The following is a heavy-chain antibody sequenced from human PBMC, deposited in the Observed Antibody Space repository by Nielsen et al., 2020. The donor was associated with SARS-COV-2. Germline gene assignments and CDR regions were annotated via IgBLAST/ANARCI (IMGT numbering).Heavy chain of an antibody. CDR2: IYNNGST. J-gene: IGHJ6*02. D-gene: IGHD5-12*01. Sequence: SETLSLTCTVSGGSISSGGYFWSWIRQHPGKGLEWIGYIYNNGSTYYNPSLKSRVTISLDTSKNQFSLKLSSVTAADTAVYHCARDLFVSPGDIVATIGGRYYYYYGMDVWGQGTTVTVSS. CDR3: ARDLFVSPGDIVATIGGRYYYYYGMDV. V-gene: IGHV4-31*03. CDR1: GGSISSGGYF.